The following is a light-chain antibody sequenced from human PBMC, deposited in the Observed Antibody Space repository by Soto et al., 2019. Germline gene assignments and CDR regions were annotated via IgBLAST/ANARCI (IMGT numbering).Light chain of an antibody. CDR2: GAY. Sequence: DIQMTQSPSTLSASVGDRVTITCMASQSISSWLAWYQQKQGKAPKIMIYGAYTLQSGVPSRFSGSGSGTDFTLTVRSMQPEDFATYYCLQDYNYPWTCGKGNQVDI. V-gene: IGKV1-5*01. J-gene: IGKJ1*01. CDR3: LQDYNYPWT. CDR1: QSISSW.